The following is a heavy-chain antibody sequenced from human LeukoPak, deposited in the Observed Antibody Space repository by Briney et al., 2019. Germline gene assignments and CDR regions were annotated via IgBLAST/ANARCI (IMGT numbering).Heavy chain of an antibody. CDR3: VTSTGYSTSWGAFDI. J-gene: IGHJ3*02. D-gene: IGHD2-2*01. CDR1: TYTGYY. CDR2: ISPNGAAT. V-gene: IGHV1-2*02. Sequence: ASVKVSCRASTYTGYYMHWVRQAPGQGLEWMGWISPNGAATNYAQKFRGRVTMTRDTSSSTAYMAVNGLTSDDTAVYHCVTSTGYSTSWGAFDIWGQGTMVTVSS.